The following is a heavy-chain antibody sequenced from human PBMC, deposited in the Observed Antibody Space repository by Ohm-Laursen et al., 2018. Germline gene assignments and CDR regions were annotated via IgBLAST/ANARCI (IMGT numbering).Heavy chain of an antibody. J-gene: IGHJ5*02. CDR3: ARQAPVPAMNWFDP. Sequence: SETLSLTCAVYGGTFSGYYWNWIRQPPGKGLEWIGEINHSRSTKYNSSFKSRVTISVDTSKNHFSLTLISVTAADTAVYYCARQAPVPAMNWFDPWGQGTLVTVSS. D-gene: IGHD4-17*01. CDR2: INHSRST. V-gene: IGHV4-34*01. CDR1: GGTFSGYY.